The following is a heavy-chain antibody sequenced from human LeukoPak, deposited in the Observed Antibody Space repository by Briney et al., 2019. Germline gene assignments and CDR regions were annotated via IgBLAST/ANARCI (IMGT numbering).Heavy chain of an antibody. J-gene: IGHJ6*03. CDR1: GFTFSSYS. Sequence: GGSLRLSCAASGFTFSSYSMNWVRQAPGKGLEWVSSISSSSSYIYYADSVKGRFTISRDNAKNSLYLQMNSLRAEDTAVYYCARGARLPDYYYYMDVWGKGTTVTISS. CDR3: ARGARLPDYYYYMDV. CDR2: ISSSSSYI. D-gene: IGHD6-25*01. V-gene: IGHV3-21*01.